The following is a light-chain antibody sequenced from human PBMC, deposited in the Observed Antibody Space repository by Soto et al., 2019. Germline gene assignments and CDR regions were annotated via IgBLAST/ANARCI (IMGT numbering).Light chain of an antibody. CDR1: QSVSSSY. CDR2: DAS. Sequence: EIVLTQSPGTLSLSPGERATLSCRASQSVSSSYLAWYQQKPGQAPRLLIYDASSRATGIPDRFSGSGSGTDFTLTISRLEPEDFAVSYCQQYGSPPTFGQGTKVEIK. V-gene: IGKV3-20*01. CDR3: QQYGSPPT. J-gene: IGKJ1*01.